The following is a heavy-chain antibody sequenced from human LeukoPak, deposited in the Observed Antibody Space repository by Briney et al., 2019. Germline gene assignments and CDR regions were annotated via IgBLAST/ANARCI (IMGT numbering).Heavy chain of an antibody. CDR3: ARGPPPDFDY. CDR2: IHASGST. Sequence: SETLSLTCTVSGGSISSYYWSWIRQPAGRGLEWIGRIHASGSTDYNPSLKSRVTMSVDTSKNQFSLKVNSVTAADTAVYYCARGPPPDFDYWGQGTLVTVSS. V-gene: IGHV4-4*07. J-gene: IGHJ4*02. CDR1: GGSISSYY.